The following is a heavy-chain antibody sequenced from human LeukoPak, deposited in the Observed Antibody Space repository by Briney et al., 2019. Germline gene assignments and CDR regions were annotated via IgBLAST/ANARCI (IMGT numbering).Heavy chain of an antibody. CDR1: GFTFSNAW. CDR3: TTFIRPTYYDFWSGYYFDY. V-gene: IGHV3-15*01. CDR2: IKSKTDGGTT. Sequence: PGGFLRLSCAASGFTFSNAWRSWVRQAPGKGLEWVGCIKSKTDGGTTDYAAPVKGRFTISRDDSKNTLYLQLNSLKTEDTAVYYCTTFIRPTYYDFWSGYYFDYWGQGTLVTVSS. J-gene: IGHJ4*02. D-gene: IGHD3-3*01.